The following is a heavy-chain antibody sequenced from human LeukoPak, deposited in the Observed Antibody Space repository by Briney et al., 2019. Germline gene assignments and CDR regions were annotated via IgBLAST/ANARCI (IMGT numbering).Heavy chain of an antibody. D-gene: IGHD5-18*01. J-gene: IGHJ4*02. Sequence: SETLSLTCTVSGGSISSYYWSWIRQPPGKGLEWIGYIYYSGSTNYNPSLKSRVTISVDTSKNQFSLKLSSVTAADTAVYYCAREGAKVGYSYGERPFDYWGQGTLVTVSS. CDR2: IYYSGST. CDR3: AREGAKVGYSYGERPFDY. V-gene: IGHV4-59*01. CDR1: GGSISSYY.